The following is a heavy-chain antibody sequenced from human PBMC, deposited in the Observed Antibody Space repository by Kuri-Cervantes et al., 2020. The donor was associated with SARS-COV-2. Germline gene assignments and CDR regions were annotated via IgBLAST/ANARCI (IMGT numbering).Heavy chain of an antibody. D-gene: IGHD3-16*01. V-gene: IGHV3-53*01. Sequence: GESLKISCVASGFTVSSNYMSWVRQAPGKGLEWVSLICSGGSTYYADSVKGRFTISRDNSKNTLYLQMNSLRAEDTAVYYCARVRGDYVPWGQGTLVTVSS. CDR1: GFTVSSNY. CDR3: ARVRGDYVP. J-gene: IGHJ5*02. CDR2: ICSGGST.